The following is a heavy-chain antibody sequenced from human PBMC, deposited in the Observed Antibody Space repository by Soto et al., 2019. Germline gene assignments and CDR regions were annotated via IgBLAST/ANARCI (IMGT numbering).Heavy chain of an antibody. J-gene: IGHJ6*02. D-gene: IGHD2-21*01. CDR1: GYTFTSYD. Sequence: GESLKISSKASGYTFTSYDINWLRQATGQGLEWMGWMNPNRGNTGYAQRFQGRVTMTRNTSISTAYMELSSLRSEDTAVYYCASVGGGSGAGYYYYYGMDVWGQGTTVTVSS. CDR3: ASVGGGSGAGYYYYYGMDV. CDR2: MNPNRGNT. V-gene: IGHV1-8*01.